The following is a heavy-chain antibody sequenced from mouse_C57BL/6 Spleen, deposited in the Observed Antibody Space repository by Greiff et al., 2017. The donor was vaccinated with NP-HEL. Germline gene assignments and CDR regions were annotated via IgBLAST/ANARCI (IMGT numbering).Heavy chain of an antibody. CDR2: IDPSDSYT. CDR3: ARNYGSRDYYAMDY. D-gene: IGHD1-1*01. CDR1: GYTFTSYW. V-gene: IGHV1-69*01. Sequence: QVQLQQPGAELVMPGASVKLSCKASGYTFTSYWMHWVKQRPGQGLEWIGEIDPSDSYTNYNQKFKGKSTLTVDESSSTAYMQLSSLTSEDSAVYYCARNYGSRDYYAMDYWGQGTSVTVSS. J-gene: IGHJ4*01.